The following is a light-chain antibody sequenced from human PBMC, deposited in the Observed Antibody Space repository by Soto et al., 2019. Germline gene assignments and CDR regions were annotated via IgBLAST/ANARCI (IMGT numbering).Light chain of an antibody. V-gene: IGLV1-40*01. CDR1: SSDIGAGYD. Sequence: QSVLTQPPSVSGAPGQRVTISCTGSSSDIGAGYDIHWYQQLPGKAPTLLIYGNTKRPSGVPDRFSGSRSGTSASLAITGLQAEDEADYYCQSYDSSLRHYVFGTGTKLTVL. J-gene: IGLJ1*01. CDR2: GNT. CDR3: QSYDSSLRHYV.